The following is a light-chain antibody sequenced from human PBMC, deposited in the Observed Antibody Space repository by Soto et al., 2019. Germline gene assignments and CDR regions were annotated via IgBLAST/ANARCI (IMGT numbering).Light chain of an antibody. V-gene: IGLV1-40*01. CDR2: VNN. CDR1: SSNIGAGYD. CDR3: KSYDSSLSAVV. Sequence: QSVLTQPPSVSGAPGQRVTISCTGSSSNIGAGYDVHWYQQLPGTAPKLLIYVNNNRPSGVPDRFSGSKSGTSASLAITGLQAEDEADYYCKSYDSSLSAVVFGGGTKLTVL. J-gene: IGLJ2*01.